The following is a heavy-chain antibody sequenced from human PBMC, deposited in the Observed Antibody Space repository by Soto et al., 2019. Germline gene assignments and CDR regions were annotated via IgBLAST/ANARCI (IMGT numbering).Heavy chain of an antibody. V-gene: IGHV3-21*01. CDR3: ARATCKTDMVPVSY. CDR2: ISSSSSYI. Sequence: EVQLVESGGGLVKPGGSLRLSCAASGFTFSSYSMNWVRQAPGKGLEWVSSISSSSSYIYYADSVKGRFTISRDNAKNSLYLQSNSRRAEAKAVYYWARATCKTDMVPVSYWGQGTLVTVSS. CDR1: GFTFSSYS. D-gene: IGHD5-18*01. J-gene: IGHJ4*02.